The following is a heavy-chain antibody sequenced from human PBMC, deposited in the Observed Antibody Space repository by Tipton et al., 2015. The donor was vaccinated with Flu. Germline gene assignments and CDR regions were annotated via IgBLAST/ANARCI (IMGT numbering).Heavy chain of an antibody. CDR3: ARSYGD. CDR1: GYSISSGYY. V-gene: IGHV4-38-2*02. Sequence: LRLSCTVSGYSISSGYYWGWIRQPPGKGLEWIGSIYHSGSTYYNPSLKSRATISVDTSKNQFSLKLSSVTAADTAVYYCARSYGDRGQGTLVTVSS. CDR2: IYHSGST. D-gene: IGHD4-17*01. J-gene: IGHJ4*02.